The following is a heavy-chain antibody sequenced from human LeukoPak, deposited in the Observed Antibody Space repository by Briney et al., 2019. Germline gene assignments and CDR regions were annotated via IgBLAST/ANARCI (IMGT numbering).Heavy chain of an antibody. V-gene: IGHV3-11*04. CDR3: ARDHNCAFDN. CDR1: GFTFSDYH. CDR2: ISPGGGVT. D-gene: IGHD1-1*01. J-gene: IGHJ4*02. Sequence: GGSLRLSCAASGFTFSDYHVNWIRQAPGKGLEWVVYISPGGGVTYFADSVKGRFTISADNARNSLYLQMNSLRVEDTAVYYCARDHNCAFDNWGQGTLVSVSS.